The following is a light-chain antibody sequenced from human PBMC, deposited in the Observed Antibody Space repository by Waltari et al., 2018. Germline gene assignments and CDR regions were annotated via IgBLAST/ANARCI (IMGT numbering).Light chain of an antibody. V-gene: IGLV2-11*01. CDR2: DVS. CDR3: SSYTGSNTFV. J-gene: IGLJ6*01. Sequence: QAALTQPPSVSGSPGQSVTLPCPGTSSDIGGFVYVSWYQQHPGKAPKLMIYDVSKRPSGVSGRFSGSKSGNTASLTISGLQAEDEADYYCSSYTGSNTFVFGSCTKLTVL. CDR1: SSDIGGFVY.